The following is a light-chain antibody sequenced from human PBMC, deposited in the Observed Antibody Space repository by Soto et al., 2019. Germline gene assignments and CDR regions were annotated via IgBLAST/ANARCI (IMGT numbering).Light chain of an antibody. CDR1: SSDVGGYNY. V-gene: IGLV2-11*01. CDR3: CSYAGSVVI. CDR2: DVS. J-gene: IGLJ2*01. Sequence: QSALTQPRSVSKSPGQSVTISCTGTSSDVGGYNYVSWYLEHPGKAPKLLIYDVSKRPSGVPDRFSGSRSGNTASLTISGLQADDEADYYCCSYAGSVVIFGGGTKVTVL.